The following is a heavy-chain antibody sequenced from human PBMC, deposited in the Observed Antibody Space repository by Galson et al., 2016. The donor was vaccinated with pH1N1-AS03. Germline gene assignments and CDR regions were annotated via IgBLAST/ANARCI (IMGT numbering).Heavy chain of an antibody. CDR3: ARRDSGWNWYFDL. CDR1: GFSVSSDY. J-gene: IGHJ2*01. D-gene: IGHD6-19*01. CDR2: ISSSSSYT. V-gene: IGHV3-11*06. Sequence: SLRLSCAASGFSVSSDYMSWIRQAPGKGLEWVSYISSSSSYTNYADSVKGRFTISRDNAKNSLYLQMNSLRAEDTAVYYCARRDSGWNWYFDLWGRGTLVTVS.